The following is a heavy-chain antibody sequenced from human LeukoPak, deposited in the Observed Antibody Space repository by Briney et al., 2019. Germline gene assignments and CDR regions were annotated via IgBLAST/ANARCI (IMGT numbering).Heavy chain of an antibody. CDR2: LYSGGST. J-gene: IGHJ4*02. D-gene: IGHD6-13*01. CDR1: GFTVSTTY. CDR3: VRDSPDSPYTSGWYGN. Sequence: GGFLRLSCAAFGFTVSTTYMNWVRQAPGKGLEWVSTLYSGGSTHYADSVKGRFTVSRDNSKNTLYLQMNSLRAEDTAIYYCVRDSPDSPYTSGWYGNWGQGIRVTVSS. V-gene: IGHV3-53*01.